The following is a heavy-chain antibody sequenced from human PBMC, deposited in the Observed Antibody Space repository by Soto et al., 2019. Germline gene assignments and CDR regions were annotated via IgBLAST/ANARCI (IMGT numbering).Heavy chain of an antibody. Sequence: WESLKISCKGSRYSFSSDSIGWVRQMPGKGREWMGIIYPGDSDTRYSPSFQGQVTISADKSISTAYRQWSRLKASDTAMYYCARLMWRDGYTYGMEVWRQATAVTVCS. D-gene: IGHD5-18*01. J-gene: IGHJ6*01. CDR2: IYPGDSDT. CDR3: ARLMWRDGYTYGMEV. V-gene: IGHV5-51*01. CDR1: RYSFSSDS.